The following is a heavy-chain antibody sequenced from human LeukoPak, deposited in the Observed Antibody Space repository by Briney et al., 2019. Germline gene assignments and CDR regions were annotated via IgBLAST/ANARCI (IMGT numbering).Heavy chain of an antibody. V-gene: IGHV4-59*01. D-gene: IGHD4/OR15-4a*01. Sequence: PSETLSLTCTVSGGSISSYYWSWIRQPPGKGLEWIGYIYYSGSTNYNPSLKSRVTISVDTSKNQFSLKLSSVTAADTAVYCCARGQEVLWNWFDPWGQGTLVTVSS. CDR2: IYYSGST. CDR1: GGSISSYY. CDR3: ARGQEVLWNWFDP. J-gene: IGHJ5*02.